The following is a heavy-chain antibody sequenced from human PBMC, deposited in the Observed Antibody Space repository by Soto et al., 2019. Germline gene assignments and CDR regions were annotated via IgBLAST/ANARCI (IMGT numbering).Heavy chain of an antibody. D-gene: IGHD3-10*01. V-gene: IGHV3-23*01. CDR3: AKHVNYYGSGTQQYYYYMDV. Sequence: PGGSLRLSCAASGFTFSSYAMSWVRQAPGKGLEWVSAISGSGGSTYYADSVKGRFTISRDNSKNTLYLQMNSLRAEDTAVYYCAKHVNYYGSGTQQYYYYMDVWGKGTTVTSP. CDR1: GFTFSSYA. CDR2: ISGSGGST. J-gene: IGHJ6*03.